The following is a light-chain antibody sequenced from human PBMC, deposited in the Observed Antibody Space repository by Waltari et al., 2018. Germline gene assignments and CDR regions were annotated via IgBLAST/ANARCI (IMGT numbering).Light chain of an antibody. V-gene: IGKV2-28*01. Sequence: DIVMTQSPLSLAVSQGEPAAISCRASQSLQGSSGPNYLDWYLEKPGPSPQLLIYLGSKRASGVPDRFSGSGSGADFTQKISRVEAEDVGVYYCMQGLQSSRTFGQGTKVEIK. CDR2: LGS. CDR3: MQGLQSSRT. CDR1: QSLQGSSGPNY. J-gene: IGKJ1*01.